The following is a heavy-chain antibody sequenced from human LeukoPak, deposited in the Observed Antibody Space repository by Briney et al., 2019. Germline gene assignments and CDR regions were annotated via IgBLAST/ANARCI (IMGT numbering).Heavy chain of an antibody. V-gene: IGHV4-59*12. J-gene: IGHJ4*02. CDR2: IYYSGST. CDR3: ARGTPIFGVVISYYFDY. CDR1: GGSISSYY. D-gene: IGHD3-3*01. Sequence: SETLSLTCTVSGGSISSYYWSWIRQPPGKGLEWIGYIYYSGSTNYNPSLKSRVTISVDTSKNQFSLKLSSVTAADTAVYYCARGTPIFGVVISYYFDYWGQGTLVTVSS.